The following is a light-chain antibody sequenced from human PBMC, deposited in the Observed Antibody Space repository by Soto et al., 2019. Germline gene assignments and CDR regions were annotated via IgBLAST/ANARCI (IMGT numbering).Light chain of an antibody. CDR1: QDISKN. V-gene: IGKV1-33*01. J-gene: IGKJ5*01. Sequence: IQMTQSPSSLSASVGDRVTITCQASQDISKNLNWYQQKPGKAPKLLIYDASSLQTGVPSRFSRSGSATQFTVPSSSLQPEDVATYYCQQYDNLLPITFGQGTRLEIK. CDR3: QQYDNLLPIT. CDR2: DAS.